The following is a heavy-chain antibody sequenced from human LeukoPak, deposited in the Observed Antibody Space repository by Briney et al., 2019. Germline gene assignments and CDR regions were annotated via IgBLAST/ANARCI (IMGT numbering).Heavy chain of an antibody. CDR3: ARVYSGYDPKDY. J-gene: IGHJ4*02. V-gene: IGHV1-2*02. CDR2: INPNSGGT. D-gene: IGHD5-12*01. Sequence: ASVKVSCTASGYTFTGYYMHWVRQAPGQGLEWMGWINPNSGGTNYAQKFQGRVTMTRDTSISTAYMELSRLRSDDTAVYYCARVYSGYDPKDYWGQGTLVTVSS. CDR1: GYTFTGYY.